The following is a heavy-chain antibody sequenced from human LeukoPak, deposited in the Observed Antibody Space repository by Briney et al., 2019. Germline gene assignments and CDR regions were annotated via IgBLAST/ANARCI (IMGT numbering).Heavy chain of an antibody. V-gene: IGHV1-3*04. CDR1: GYTFTRYA. CDR2: INTGNGNT. J-gene: IGHJ4*02. D-gene: IGHD3-10*01. CDR3: ATRSESSYGGVFDF. Sequence: ASVKVSCKASGYTFTRYAMHWVRQAPGQSLDWMGWINTGNGNTKYSPKFQGRVTLSRDTSAYTVYMEVTSLRSEDTAVYYCATRSESSYGGVFDFWGQGSLVTVSS.